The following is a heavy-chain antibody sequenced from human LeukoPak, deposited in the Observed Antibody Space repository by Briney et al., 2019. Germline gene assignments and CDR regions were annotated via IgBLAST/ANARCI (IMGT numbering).Heavy chain of an antibody. D-gene: IGHD6-19*01. V-gene: IGHV1-2*02. CDR2: INPNSGGT. CDR3: ARDGSPYSSGWYGGNWFDP. Sequence: ASVKVSCKASGYTFTGYYMHWVRQAPGQGLEWMGWINPNSGGTNYEQKFQGRVTITRDTSSSTAYMELSRLRSDDTAVYYCARDGSPYSSGWYGGNWFDPWGQGTLVTVSS. J-gene: IGHJ5*02. CDR1: GYTFTGYY.